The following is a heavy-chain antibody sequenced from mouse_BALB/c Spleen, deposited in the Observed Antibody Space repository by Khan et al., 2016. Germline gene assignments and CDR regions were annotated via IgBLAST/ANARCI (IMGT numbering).Heavy chain of an antibody. Sequence: EVQLQESGPGLVEPSQSLSLTCSVTGYSITSGYYWNWIRQFPGNKLEWMGYISYDGSNNYNPSLKNRISITRDTSKNQFFLKLNSVTTEDTATYYGARDPFYYYGSSYWYCDVWGAGTTVTVSS. CDR2: ISYDGSN. J-gene: IGHJ1*01. CDR1: GYSITSGYY. D-gene: IGHD1-1*01. CDR3: ARDPFYYYGSSYWYCDV. V-gene: IGHV3-6*02.